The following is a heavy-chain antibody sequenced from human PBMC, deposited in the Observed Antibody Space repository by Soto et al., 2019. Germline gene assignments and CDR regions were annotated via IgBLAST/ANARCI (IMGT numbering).Heavy chain of an antibody. Sequence: QVQLVESGGGVVQPGRSLRLSCAASGFTFSSYGMHWVRQAPGKGLEWVAVIWYDGSNKYYADSVKGRFTISRDNSKNTLYLQTNSLRAEDTAVYYCARDRGALYGMDVWGQGTTVTVSS. CDR3: ARDRGALYGMDV. CDR1: GFTFSSYG. D-gene: IGHD3-10*01. CDR2: IWYDGSNK. J-gene: IGHJ6*02. V-gene: IGHV3-33*01.